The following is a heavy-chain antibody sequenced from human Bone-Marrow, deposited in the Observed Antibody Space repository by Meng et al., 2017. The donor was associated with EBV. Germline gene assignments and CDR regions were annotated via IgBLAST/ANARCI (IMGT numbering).Heavy chain of an antibody. CDR3: AKSRSSTPGIVDD. V-gene: IGHV4-61*01. CDR1: GVSVNSGTYH. CDR2: IYDTGTT. Sequence: GQLKASGPGLVKPSETLSLPCVVSGVSVNSGTYHWSWIRQSPGKGLEWIGYIYDTGTTIYNPSLNSRVTILLETSKNQFSLRLHSVTTADTAVYYCAKSRSSTPGIVDDWGQGTLVTVSS. J-gene: IGHJ4*02. D-gene: IGHD3-10*01.